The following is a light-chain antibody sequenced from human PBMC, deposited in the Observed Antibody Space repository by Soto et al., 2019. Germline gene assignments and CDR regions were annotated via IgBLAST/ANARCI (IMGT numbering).Light chain of an antibody. CDR2: SNN. Sequence: QSVLTQPPSASGTPGQRVTISCSGSSSNIGSNTVNWYQQLPGTAPKLLIYSNNQRPSGVPDRCSGSKSGTSASLAISGLQSEDEADYYCAASDDSLNVVFGGGTKLT. CDR1: SSNIGSNT. J-gene: IGLJ2*01. CDR3: AASDDSLNVV. V-gene: IGLV1-44*01.